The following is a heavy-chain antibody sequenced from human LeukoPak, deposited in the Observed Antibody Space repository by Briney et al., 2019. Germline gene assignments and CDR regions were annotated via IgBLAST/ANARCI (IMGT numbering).Heavy chain of an antibody. CDR2: INHSGST. V-gene: IGHV4-34*01. J-gene: IGHJ6*03. D-gene: IGHD1-26*01. Sequence: SETLSLTCAVYGGSFSGYYWSWIRQPPGKGLEWIGEINHSGSTNYNPSLKSRVTISVDTSKNQFSLKLSSVTAAGTAVYYCARGFTELPSYYYYMDVWGKGTTVTVSS. CDR3: ARGFTELPSYYYYMDV. CDR1: GGSFSGYY.